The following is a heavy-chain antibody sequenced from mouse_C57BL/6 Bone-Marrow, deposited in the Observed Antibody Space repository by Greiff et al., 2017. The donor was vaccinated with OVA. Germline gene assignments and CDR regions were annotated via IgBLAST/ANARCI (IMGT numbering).Heavy chain of an antibody. CDR1: GYTFTSYW. CDR3: ARGGYDYDGFAY. V-gene: IGHV1-52*01. J-gene: IGHJ3*01. CDR2: IDPSDSET. Sequence: QVHVKQPGAELVRPGSSVKLSCKASGYTFTSYWMHWVKQRPIQGLEWIGNIDPSDSETHYNQKFKDKATLTVDKSSSTAYMQLSSLTSEDSAVYYCARGGYDYDGFAYWGQGTLVTVSA. D-gene: IGHD2-4*01.